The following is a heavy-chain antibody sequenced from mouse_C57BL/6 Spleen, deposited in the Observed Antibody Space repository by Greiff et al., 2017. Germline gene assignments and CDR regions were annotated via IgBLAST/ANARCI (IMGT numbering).Heavy chain of an antibody. J-gene: IGHJ3*01. D-gene: IGHD2-4*01. V-gene: IGHV1-53*01. CDR2: INPSNGGT. CDR1: GYTFTSYW. CDR3: ARAGDYDYDGETLCAY. Sequence: QVQLQQPGTELVKPGASVKLSCKASGYTFTSYWMHWVKQRPGQGLEWIGNINPSNGGTNYNEKFKSKATLTVDKSSSTAYMQLRSLTSEDSAVEYCARAGDYDYDGETLCAYWGQGTLVTVSA.